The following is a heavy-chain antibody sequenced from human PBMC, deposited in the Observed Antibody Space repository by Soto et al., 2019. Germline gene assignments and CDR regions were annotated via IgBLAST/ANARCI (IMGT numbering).Heavy chain of an antibody. CDR3: ATGVIWIGYFTVDS. Sequence: QVLLVQSGAEVKKPGSSVKISCKASGGSFGNSAINWVRQTPGQGHEWLGGFIPVYRTLNYAQTFQGRVTITADESTGTAYMTLSSLASNDTAVYYCATGVIWIGYFTVDSWGQGTRVTVSS. V-gene: IGHV1-69*01. D-gene: IGHD3-3*01. J-gene: IGHJ4*02. CDR1: GGSFGNSA. CDR2: FIPVYRTL.